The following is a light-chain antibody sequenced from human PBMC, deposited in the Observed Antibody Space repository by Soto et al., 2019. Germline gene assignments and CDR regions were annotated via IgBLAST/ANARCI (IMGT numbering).Light chain of an antibody. V-gene: IGLV2-14*01. J-gene: IGLJ1*01. CDR1: SSDVGGYDY. Sequence: QSALTQPASVSGSPGQSITISCTGTSSDVGGYDYVSWYQLHPGKAPKLMVFEVSNRPSGVSYRFSGSKSGNTASLTISGLQAEDEADYYCCSHAGNNNYVFGTGTKVTVL. CDR3: CSHAGNNNYV. CDR2: EVS.